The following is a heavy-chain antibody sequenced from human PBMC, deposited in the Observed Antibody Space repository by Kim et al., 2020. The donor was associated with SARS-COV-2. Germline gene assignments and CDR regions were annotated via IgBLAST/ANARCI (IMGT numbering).Heavy chain of an antibody. CDR3: ARQIAAAGTRWFDP. D-gene: IGHD6-13*01. V-gene: IGHV5-51*01. J-gene: IGHJ5*02. Sequence: SPSFQGQVTISADKSISTAYLQWSSLKASDTAMYYCARQIAAAGTRWFDPWGQGTLVTVSS.